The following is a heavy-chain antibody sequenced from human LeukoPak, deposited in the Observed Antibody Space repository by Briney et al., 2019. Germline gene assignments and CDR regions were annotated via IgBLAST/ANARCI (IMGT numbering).Heavy chain of an antibody. Sequence: GGSLRLSCAVSGITLSNYGMSWIRQAPGKGLEWVAGISDRGGRTNYADSVRGRFTISRENSKNTLYLQMNSLRAEDTAVYFCAKRGVVIRVILVGFHREAYYFDSWGQGALVTVSS. D-gene: IGHD3-10*01. J-gene: IGHJ4*02. CDR2: ISDRGGRT. V-gene: IGHV3-23*01. CDR3: AKRGVVIRVILVGFHREAYYFDS. CDR1: GITLSNYG.